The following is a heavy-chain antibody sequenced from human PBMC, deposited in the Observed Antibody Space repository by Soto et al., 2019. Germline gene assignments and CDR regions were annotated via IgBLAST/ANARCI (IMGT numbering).Heavy chain of an antibody. V-gene: IGHV3-23*01. J-gene: IGHJ4*02. CDR1: GFSFGGYA. D-gene: IGHD3-9*01. CDR3: AKTESFNGYYNAFDY. Sequence: PGGSLRLSCAASGFSFGGYAVTWVRQAPGKGLEWVSAISGGGGSTYYADSVKGRFTISRDSSKNTVFLQMNSLRAGDTALYYCAKTESFNGYYNAFDYWGQGTRVTSPQ. CDR2: ISGGGGST.